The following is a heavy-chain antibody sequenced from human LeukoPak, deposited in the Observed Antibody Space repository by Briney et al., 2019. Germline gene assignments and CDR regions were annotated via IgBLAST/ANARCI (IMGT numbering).Heavy chain of an antibody. CDR2: ISGSGGST. Sequence: GGSLRLSCAASGFTFSSYAMNWVRQAPGKGLEWVSAISGSGGSTYYADSVKGRFTISRDNSKNTLYLQMNSLRAEDTAVYYCATESSARVVSMDVWGKGTTVTISS. CDR1: GFTFSSYA. CDR3: ATESSARVVSMDV. V-gene: IGHV3-23*01. J-gene: IGHJ6*03. D-gene: IGHD3-22*01.